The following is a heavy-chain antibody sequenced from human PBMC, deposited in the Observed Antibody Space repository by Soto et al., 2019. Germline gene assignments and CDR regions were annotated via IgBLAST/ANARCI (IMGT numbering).Heavy chain of an antibody. CDR1: GFTVSNNY. Sequence: EVQLVETGGGLIQPGGSLRLSCAASGFTVSNNYVSWVRQAPAEGLELVSLIYSGGATYYADSAKGRFTISRDNSKNTVFLQMNSLRAEDTAVYFCAGGPWLLDFWGQGTLVTVSP. D-gene: IGHD2-15*01. CDR2: IYSGGAT. CDR3: AGGPWLLDF. J-gene: IGHJ4*02. V-gene: IGHV3-53*02.